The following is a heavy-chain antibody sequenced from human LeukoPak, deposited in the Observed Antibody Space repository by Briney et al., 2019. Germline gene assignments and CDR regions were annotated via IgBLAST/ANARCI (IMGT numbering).Heavy chain of an antibody. CDR3: VKPPRDYGDPEYFQH. Sequence: PGWSLRLSCSASGFTFSSYAMHWVRQAPGKGLEYVSAISSNGGSTYYADSVKGRFTISRDNSKNTLYLQMSSLRAEDTAVYYCVKPPRDYGDPEYFQHWGQGTLVTVSS. CDR1: GFTFSSYA. V-gene: IGHV3-64D*06. CDR2: ISSNGGST. D-gene: IGHD4-17*01. J-gene: IGHJ1*01.